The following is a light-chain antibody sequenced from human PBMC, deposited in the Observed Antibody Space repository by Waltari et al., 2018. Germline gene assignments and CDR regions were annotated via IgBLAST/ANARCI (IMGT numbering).Light chain of an antibody. CDR3: SSYTSINPWV. CDR1: SRAIGAYNF. Sequence: QSALTQPASVSGSPGQSITISCPGTSRAIGAYNFLSWYQQYPGRAPKLIISHVSHRPSGVSYRFSGSKYMNMASLTISGLQADDEAIYYCSSYTSINPWVFGGGTTVTVL. V-gene: IGLV2-14*03. J-gene: IGLJ3*02. CDR2: HVS.